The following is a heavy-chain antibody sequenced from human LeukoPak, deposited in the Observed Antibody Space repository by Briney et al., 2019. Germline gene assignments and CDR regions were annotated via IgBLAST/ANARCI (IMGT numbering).Heavy chain of an antibody. CDR1: GGSISSYY. Sequence: SETLSLTYTVSGGSISSYYWSWMRQPAGKGREGIGRIYTSGSTNYNPSLKSRVTMSVDTSKNQFSLKLSSVTAADTAVYYCARVRGSGSYYIDYWGQGTLVTVSS. J-gene: IGHJ4*02. CDR3: ARVRGSGSYYIDY. D-gene: IGHD3-10*01. V-gene: IGHV4-4*07. CDR2: IYTSGST.